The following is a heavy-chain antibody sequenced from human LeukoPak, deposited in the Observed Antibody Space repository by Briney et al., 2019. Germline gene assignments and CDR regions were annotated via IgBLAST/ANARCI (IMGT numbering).Heavy chain of an antibody. J-gene: IGHJ5*02. V-gene: IGHV2-5*02. CDR2: TYWADDV. CDR1: GFSLSTSGLG. CDR3: AHNGFGELNNWFDP. Sequence: SGPTLVNPTQTLTLTCTFSGFSLSTSGLGVGWIRQPPGKALVWLALTYWADDVRYTQSLKGRRTISKETSKNQVVLTMTNMDPVDTATYYCAHNGFGELNNWFDPWSQGTLVTVYS. D-gene: IGHD3-10*01.